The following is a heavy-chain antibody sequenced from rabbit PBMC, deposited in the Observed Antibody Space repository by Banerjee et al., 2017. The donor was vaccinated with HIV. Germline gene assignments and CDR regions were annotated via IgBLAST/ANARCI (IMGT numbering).Heavy chain of an antibody. Sequence: QEQLVESGGGLVQPEGSLTLTCKASGIDFSSYYYICWVRQAPGKGLELIACIYSGSGGSTDYASWAKGRFTISKTSSTTVTLQMTSLTAADTATYLCARDLAGVIGWNFNLWGQGTLVTVS. CDR2: IYSGSGGST. CDR3: ARDLAGVIGWNFNL. D-gene: IGHD4-1*01. CDR1: GIDFSSYYY. J-gene: IGHJ4*01. V-gene: IGHV1S45*01.